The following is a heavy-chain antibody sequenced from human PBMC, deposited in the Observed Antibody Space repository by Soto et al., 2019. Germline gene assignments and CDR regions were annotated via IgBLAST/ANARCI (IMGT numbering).Heavy chain of an antibody. J-gene: IGHJ6*02. V-gene: IGHV3-48*03. Sequence: LRLSCAASGFTFSSYEMNWVRQAPGKGLEWVSYISSSGSTIYYADSVKGRFTISRDNAKNSLYLQMNSLRAEDTAVYYCARVYKFVYGMDVWGQGTTVTVSS. CDR2: ISSSGSTI. CDR1: GFTFSSYE. D-gene: IGHD1-20*01. CDR3: ARVYKFVYGMDV.